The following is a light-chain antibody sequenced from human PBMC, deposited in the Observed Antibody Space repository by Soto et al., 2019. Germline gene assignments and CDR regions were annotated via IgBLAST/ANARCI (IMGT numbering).Light chain of an antibody. CDR3: QHYYSDPPWT. J-gene: IGKJ1*01. CDR2: WAS. V-gene: IGKV4-1*01. CDR1: QSVLYSFNNKNY. Sequence: DIVMTQFPDSLAVSLGERATINCRSSQSVLYSFNNKNYLGWYQQKPGQAPKLLIYWASTRESGVPDRFSGSGSGTDFTLTISSLQAEDVAVYYCQHYYSDPPWTFGQGTKVEIK.